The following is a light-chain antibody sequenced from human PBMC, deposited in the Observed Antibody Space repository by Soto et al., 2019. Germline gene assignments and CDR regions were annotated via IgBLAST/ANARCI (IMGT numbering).Light chain of an antibody. CDR3: QSHDGSYVV. CDR1: GGSIATSY. Sequence: NFMLTQPHSVSDSPGKTVTISCTGSGGSIATSYVQWFQQRPGSAPTTVLYEDHQRPSGVPDRFSGSIDSSSNSASLTISGLRTEDEADYYCQSHDGSYVVFGGGTKLTVL. CDR2: EDH. J-gene: IGLJ2*01. V-gene: IGLV6-57*02.